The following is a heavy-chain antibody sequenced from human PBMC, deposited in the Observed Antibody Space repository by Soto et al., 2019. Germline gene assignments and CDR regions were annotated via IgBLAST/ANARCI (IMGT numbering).Heavy chain of an antibody. Sequence: ASVKVSCKASGYTFTGYYMHWVRQAPGQGLEWMGWINPNSGGTNYAQKFQGRVTMTRDTSTSTVYMELSSLRSEDTAVYYCARDGRSSIAARAPGGFDPWGQGTLVTVSS. V-gene: IGHV1-2*02. J-gene: IGHJ5*02. CDR1: GYTFTGYY. CDR3: ARDGRSSIAARAPGGFDP. CDR2: INPNSGGT. D-gene: IGHD6-6*01.